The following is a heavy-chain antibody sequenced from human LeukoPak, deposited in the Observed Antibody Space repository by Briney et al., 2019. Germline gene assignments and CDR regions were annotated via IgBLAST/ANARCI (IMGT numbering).Heavy chain of an antibody. Sequence: PSETLSLTCAVYGGSFSGYYWSWIRQPPGKGLEWIGEINHSGSTNYNPSLKSRVTISVDTSKNQFSLKLRSVTAADTAVYYCTRHRPMVRGAVPPSEFDYWGQGTLVTVSS. D-gene: IGHD3-10*01. J-gene: IGHJ4*02. CDR1: GGSFSGYY. CDR3: TRHRPMVRGAVPPSEFDY. CDR2: INHSGST. V-gene: IGHV4-34*01.